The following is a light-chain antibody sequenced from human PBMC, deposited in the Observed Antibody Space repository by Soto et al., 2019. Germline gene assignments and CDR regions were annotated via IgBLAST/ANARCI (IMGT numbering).Light chain of an antibody. CDR1: QNIICY. CDR3: QQSYTTPLYS. CDR2: AAA. Sequence: DSQMTQSPSSLSASVGDRVTIASRATQNIICYINAYHQKPAKDPNRLIYAAANRQTRDPSRLSGSRAAADVTPTTSSLQHEEFATYYCQQSYTTPLYSFGQGTKVDIK. J-gene: IGKJ2*01. V-gene: IGKV1-39*01.